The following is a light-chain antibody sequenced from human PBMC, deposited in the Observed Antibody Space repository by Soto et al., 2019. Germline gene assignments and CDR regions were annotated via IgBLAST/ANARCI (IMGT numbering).Light chain of an antibody. J-gene: IGLJ1*01. Sequence: QSVLTQPASVSGSPGQSITISCTGTSSDVGSYNLVSWYQQHPGKAPKLMIYEVSKRPSGVSNRFSGSKSGNTASLTVSGLQAEDEGDYYCSSHAGSKRVFGTGTKVTVL. V-gene: IGLV2-14*02. CDR3: SSHAGSKRV. CDR1: SSDVGSYNL. CDR2: EVS.